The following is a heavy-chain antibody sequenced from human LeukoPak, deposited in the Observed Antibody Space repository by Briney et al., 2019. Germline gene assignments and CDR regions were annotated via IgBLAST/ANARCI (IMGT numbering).Heavy chain of an antibody. D-gene: IGHD6-25*01. Sequence: GGSLRLSCAASGFTFSSYAMHWVRQAPGKGLEWVAVISYDGSNKYYADSVKGRFTISRDNSKNTLYLQMNSLRAEDTAVYYCARDAADYYYGMDVCGKGTTVTVSS. CDR3: ARDAADYYYGMDV. J-gene: IGHJ6*04. V-gene: IGHV3-30*04. CDR2: ISYDGSNK. CDR1: GFTFSSYA.